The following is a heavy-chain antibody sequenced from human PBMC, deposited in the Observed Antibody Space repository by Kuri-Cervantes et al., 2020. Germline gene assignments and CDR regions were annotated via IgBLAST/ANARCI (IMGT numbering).Heavy chain of an antibody. V-gene: IGHV3-30-3*01. CDR2: ISYDGSNK. D-gene: IGHD2-15*01. J-gene: IGHJ4*02. CDR1: GFNFSSYA. Sequence: GGSLRLSCAASGFNFSSYAMHWVRQAPGKGLEWVAAISYDGSNKYYADSVKGRFTISRDNFKSTVNLQMNSLIPEDTAVYYCTREVADWGQGTLVTVSS. CDR3: TREVAD.